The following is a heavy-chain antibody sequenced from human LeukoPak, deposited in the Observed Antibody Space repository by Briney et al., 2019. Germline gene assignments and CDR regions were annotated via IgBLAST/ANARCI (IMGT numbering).Heavy chain of an antibody. CDR1: GFTFNNYG. D-gene: IGHD3-22*01. Sequence: GGSLRLSCAASGFTFNNYGMHWVRQAPGKGLEWVAFIRYNGNNQYYADSVKGRFTISRDNSKNTLYLQMNSLRAEDTAVYYCAKDHYDSSGYYLYYYYYYMDVWGKGTTVTISS. V-gene: IGHV3-30*02. CDR2: IRYNGNNQ. J-gene: IGHJ6*03. CDR3: AKDHYDSSGYYLYYYYYYMDV.